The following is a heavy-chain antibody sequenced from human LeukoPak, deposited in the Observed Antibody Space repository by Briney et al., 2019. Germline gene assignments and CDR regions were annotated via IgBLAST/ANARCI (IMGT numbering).Heavy chain of an antibody. J-gene: IGHJ4*02. V-gene: IGHV3-74*01. CDR3: ARGGRIVGATQGDY. D-gene: IGHD1-26*01. CDR2: INSDGSST. CDR1: GFTFSSYR. Sequence: GGSLRLSCAASGFTFSSYRMHWVRQAPGKGLVWVSRINSDGSSTSYADSVKGRFTISRDNAKNTLYLQMNSLRAEDTAVYYCARGGRIVGATQGDYWGQGTLVTVSS.